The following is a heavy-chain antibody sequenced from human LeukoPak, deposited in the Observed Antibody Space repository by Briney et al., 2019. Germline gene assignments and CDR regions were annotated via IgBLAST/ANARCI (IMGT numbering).Heavy chain of an antibody. CDR3: ARVRGDFETD. V-gene: IGHV4-59*01. Sequence: PSETLSLTCSVSGGSISSYYWTWIRHPPGKGLEWIGYRYYSGSTTYNPSLKSRVTISVDTSKSQFSLKLISVTAADTAIYYCARVRGDFETDWGQGTLVTVSS. CDR2: RYYSGST. J-gene: IGHJ1*01. CDR1: GGSISSYY. D-gene: IGHD3-16*01.